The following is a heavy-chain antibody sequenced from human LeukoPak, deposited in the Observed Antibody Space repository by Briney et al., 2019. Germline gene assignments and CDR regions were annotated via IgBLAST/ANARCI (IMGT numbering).Heavy chain of an antibody. CDR3: ARDPVQLWLPAFDI. D-gene: IGHD5-18*01. V-gene: IGHV1-18*01. Sequence: APVKVSCKASGYTFTSYGISWVRQAPGQGLEWMGWISAYNGNTNYAQKLQGRVTMTTDTSTSTAYMELRSLRSDDTAVYYCARDPVQLWLPAFDIWGQGTMVTVSS. J-gene: IGHJ3*02. CDR1: GYTFTSYG. CDR2: ISAYNGNT.